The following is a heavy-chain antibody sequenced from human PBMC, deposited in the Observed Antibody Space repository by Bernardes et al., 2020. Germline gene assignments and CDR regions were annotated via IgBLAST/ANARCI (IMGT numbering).Heavy chain of an antibody. V-gene: IGHV4-39*01. CDR1: GCSISSSSYY. D-gene: IGHD2-21*02. J-gene: IGHJ3*02. Sequence: LSLTCTVSGCSISSSSYYWGWLRQPPGKGLEWIGSIYYSGSTYYNPSLKSRVTISVDTSKNQFSLKLSSVTAADTAVYYCARHIPGGDGDAFDIWGQGTMVTVSS. CDR2: IYYSGST. CDR3: ARHIPGGDGDAFDI.